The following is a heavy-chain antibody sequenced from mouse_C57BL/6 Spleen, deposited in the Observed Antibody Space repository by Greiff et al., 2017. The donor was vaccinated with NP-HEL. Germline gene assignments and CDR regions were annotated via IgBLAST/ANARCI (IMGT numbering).Heavy chain of an antibody. CDR3: ARSWVCYDYAWFAY. Sequence: QVQLQQPGAELVKPGASVKLSCKASGYTFTSYWMHWVKQRPGRGLEWIGRIDPNSGGTKYNEKFKGKATLTVDKPSSTAYMQLSSLTSDDAAVYYCARSWVCYDYAWFAYWGQGTLVTVSA. CDR2: IDPNSGGT. D-gene: IGHD2-4*01. CDR1: GYTFTSYW. J-gene: IGHJ3*01. V-gene: IGHV1-72*01.